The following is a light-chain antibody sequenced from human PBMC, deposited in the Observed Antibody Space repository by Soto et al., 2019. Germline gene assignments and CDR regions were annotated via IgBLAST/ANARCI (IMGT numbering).Light chain of an antibody. CDR1: SSDVGGYNY. CDR3: SAYSSSSTDVV. J-gene: IGLJ2*01. CDR2: EVS. Sequence: QSVLTQPASLSGSPGQSITISCTGTSSDVGGYNYVSWYQQHPGKAPKLMSYEVSNRPSGVSNRFSGSKSGNTASLTISGLQAEDEADYYCSAYSSSSTDVVFGGGTKLTVL. V-gene: IGLV2-14*01.